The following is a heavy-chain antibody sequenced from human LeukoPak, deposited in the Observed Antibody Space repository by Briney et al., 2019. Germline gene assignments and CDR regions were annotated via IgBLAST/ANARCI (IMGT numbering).Heavy chain of an antibody. CDR2: ISYSGST. CDR3: ARESYYDSSGYSHDAFDI. V-gene: IGHV4-30-4*07. CDR1: GGSISSGDYS. Sequence: SSETLSLTCAVSGGSISSGDYSWSWIRQPPGKGLEWIGYISYSGSTYYKSSLKSRVTIAVDTSKNQFSLKLNSVTAADTAVYYCARESYYDSSGYSHDAFDIWGQGTMVTVSS. J-gene: IGHJ3*02. D-gene: IGHD3-22*01.